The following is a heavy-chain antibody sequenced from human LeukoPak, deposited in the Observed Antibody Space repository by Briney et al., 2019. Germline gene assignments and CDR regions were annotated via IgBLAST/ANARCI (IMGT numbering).Heavy chain of an antibody. CDR2: ISGSGGST. J-gene: IGHJ5*02. CDR1: GFTVSSNY. V-gene: IGHV3-23*01. D-gene: IGHD2-2*01. Sequence: GGSLRLSCAASGFTVSSNYMSWVRQAPGKGLEWVSAISGSGGSTYYADSAKGRFTISRDNSKNTLYLQMNSLRAEDTAVYYCAKGYCSSTSYYSRFDPWGQGALVTVSS. CDR3: AKGYCSSTSYYSRFDP.